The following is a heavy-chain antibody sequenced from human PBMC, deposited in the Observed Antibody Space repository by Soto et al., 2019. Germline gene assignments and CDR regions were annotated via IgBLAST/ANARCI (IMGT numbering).Heavy chain of an antibody. D-gene: IGHD3-22*01. Sequence: GASVKVSCKASGGTFSSYAISWVRQAPGQGPEWMGGIIPIFGTANYAQKFQGRVTITADESTSTAYMELSSLRSEDTAVYYCASFDFGTRPPNYDSGGYPKGYSVYWGQGTLVTVSS. CDR3: ASFDFGTRPPNYDSGGYPKGYSVY. V-gene: IGHV1-69*13. J-gene: IGHJ4*02. CDR2: IIPIFGTA. CDR1: GGTFSSYA.